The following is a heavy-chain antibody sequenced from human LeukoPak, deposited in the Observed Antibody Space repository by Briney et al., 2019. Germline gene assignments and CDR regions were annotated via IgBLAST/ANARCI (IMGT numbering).Heavy chain of an antibody. Sequence: ASVKVSCKASGYTFTSYYMHWVRQAPGQGLEWMGWISAYNGNTNYAQKLQGRVTMTTDTSTSTAYMELRSLRSDDTAVYYCARDLMYSGSWSAPYNWFDPWGQGTLVTVSS. CDR1: GYTFTSYY. V-gene: IGHV1-18*04. CDR2: ISAYNGNT. J-gene: IGHJ5*02. CDR3: ARDLMYSGSWSAPYNWFDP. D-gene: IGHD6-13*01.